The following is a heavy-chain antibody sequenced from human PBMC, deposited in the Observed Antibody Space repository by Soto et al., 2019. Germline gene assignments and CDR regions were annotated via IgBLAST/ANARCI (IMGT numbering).Heavy chain of an antibody. D-gene: IGHD3-22*01. V-gene: IGHV1-18*01. CDR1: GYTFTSYG. Sequence: ASVKVSCKASGYTFTSYGISWVRQAPGQGLEWMGWISAYNGNTNYAQKLQGRVTMTTDTSTSTAYMELRSLRSDDTAVYYCARDLLDYYDSSDPFDYWGQGTLVTVSS. CDR3: ARDLLDYYDSSDPFDY. J-gene: IGHJ4*02. CDR2: ISAYNGNT.